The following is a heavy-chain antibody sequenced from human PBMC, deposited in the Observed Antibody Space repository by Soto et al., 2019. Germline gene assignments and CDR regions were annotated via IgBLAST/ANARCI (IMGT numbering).Heavy chain of an antibody. CDR1: VFSLSDYW. D-gene: IGHD6-19*01. CDR3: VRAPEQRPIDF. J-gene: IGHJ4*01. Sequence: GGSLRLSCAASVFSLSDYWMHWVRQVPGKGLLWVSRISVDGRDTTYADSVKGRFTISRDNAKNTLYLQMDSLRAEDTAVYYCVRAPEQRPIDFWGHGSLLTVSS. CDR2: ISVDGRDT. V-gene: IGHV3-74*03.